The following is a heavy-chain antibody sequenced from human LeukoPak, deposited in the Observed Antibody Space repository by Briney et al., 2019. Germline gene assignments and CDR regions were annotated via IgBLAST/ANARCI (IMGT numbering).Heavy chain of an antibody. J-gene: IGHJ4*02. D-gene: IGHD2-8*01. CDR2: ITAIAGDT. Sequence: PGGSLRLSCGTSGFTFSSYAMSWVRQAPGKGLEWVSLITAIAGDTYYADSVKGRFTISRDNSKNTLYLQMNSLRAEDTAVYYCANLYRKAMFDYWGQGTLVTVSS. CDR1: GFTFSSYA. V-gene: IGHV3-23*01. CDR3: ANLYRKAMFDY.